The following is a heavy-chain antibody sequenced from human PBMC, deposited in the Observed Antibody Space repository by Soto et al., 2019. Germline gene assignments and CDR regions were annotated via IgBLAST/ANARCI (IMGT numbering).Heavy chain of an antibody. CDR2: ISGSGGST. V-gene: IGHV3-23*01. CDR1: GFTFSSYA. CDR3: AKGLVRLDY. Sequence: EVQLLESGGGLVQPGGSLRLSCAASGFTFSSYAMSWVRPAPGKGLEWVSAISGSGGSTYYADSVKGRFTIPRDNSKNPLYPQMNSMRAEDTAVYYCAKGLVRLDYWDQGTLVTVSS. D-gene: IGHD6-19*01. J-gene: IGHJ4*02.